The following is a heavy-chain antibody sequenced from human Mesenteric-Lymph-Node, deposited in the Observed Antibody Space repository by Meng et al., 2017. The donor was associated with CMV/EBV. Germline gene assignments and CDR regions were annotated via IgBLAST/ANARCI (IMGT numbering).Heavy chain of an antibody. CDR2: IYRVGTT. J-gene: IGHJ4*02. D-gene: IGHD1-20*01. V-gene: IGHV3-53*01. CDR1: EFTVSSNY. Sequence: GESLKISCAASEFTVSSNYMGWVRQAPGKGLEWVSIIYRVGTTYYADSLKGRFTISRDNSKNTLYLQMNNLRAEDTALYYCARRSSSNWSFDSWGQGTLVTVSS. CDR3: ARRSSSNWSFDS.